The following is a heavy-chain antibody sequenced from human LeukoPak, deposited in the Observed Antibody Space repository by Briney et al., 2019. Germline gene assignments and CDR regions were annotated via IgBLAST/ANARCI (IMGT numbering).Heavy chain of an antibody. D-gene: IGHD6-13*01. Sequence: SGRSLRLSCAASGFTFSSYAMHWVRQAPGKGLEWVAVISYDGSNKYYADSGKGRFTISRDNSNNTLYLQMNSLRAEDTAVYYCARARGGQQLVVDYWGQGTLVTVSS. J-gene: IGHJ4*02. V-gene: IGHV3-30*04. CDR3: ARARGGQQLVVDY. CDR2: ISYDGSNK. CDR1: GFTFSSYA.